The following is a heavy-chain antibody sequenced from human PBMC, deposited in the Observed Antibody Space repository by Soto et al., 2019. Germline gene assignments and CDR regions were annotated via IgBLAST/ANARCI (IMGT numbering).Heavy chain of an antibody. D-gene: IGHD1-1*01. CDR1: GLTFRSHG. J-gene: IGHJ6*02. CDR3: AKGPIGSANFFYSYGLDV. CDR2: ISYDGNIE. V-gene: IGHV3-30*18. Sequence: HPGGSLRLSCAVSGLTFRSHGMHWVRQAPGGGLEWVAVISYDGNIEYYADSVKGRFTISRDNSKNTLYLQMSSLRGEDTAVYYCAKGPIGSANFFYSYGLDVWGQGTTVTVSS.